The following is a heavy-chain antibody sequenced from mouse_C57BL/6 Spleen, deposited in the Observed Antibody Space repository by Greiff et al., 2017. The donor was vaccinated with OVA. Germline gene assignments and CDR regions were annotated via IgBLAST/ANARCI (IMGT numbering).Heavy chain of an antibody. Sequence: QVQLQQPGAELLIPLSTVKLSCKASGYTFTSYWMHWVKQRPGQGLEWIGEIDPSDSYTNYNQKFKGKSTLTVDKSSSTAYMQLSSLTSEDSAVYYCARSIRPAWFAYWGQGTLVTVSA. J-gene: IGHJ3*01. CDR2: IDPSDSYT. CDR1: GYTFTSYW. V-gene: IGHV1-69*01. CDR3: ARSIRPAWFAY. D-gene: IGHD2-12*01.